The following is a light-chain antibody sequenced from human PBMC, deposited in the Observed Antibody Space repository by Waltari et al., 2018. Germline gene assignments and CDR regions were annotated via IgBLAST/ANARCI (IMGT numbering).Light chain of an antibody. V-gene: IGLV2-14*03. Sequence: QSALTQPASVSGSPGQSITISCTGTISDVGGFNSVSWYQVHPGQAPRVMIYDVINWPTGVSDRVSASKSGNTASLTISGLQAEDEGDYYCSSQSTNSVVLFGGGTKLTVL. CDR3: SSQSTNSVVL. CDR2: DVI. CDR1: ISDVGGFNS. J-gene: IGLJ3*02.